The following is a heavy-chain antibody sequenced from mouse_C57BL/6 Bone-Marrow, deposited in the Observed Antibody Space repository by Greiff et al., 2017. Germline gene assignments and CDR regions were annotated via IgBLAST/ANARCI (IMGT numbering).Heavy chain of an antibody. CDR1: GYTFTDYY. J-gene: IGHJ2*01. CDR2: INPNNGGT. CDR3: ARNDYCNDSCYGDY. Sequence: EVKLQQSGPELVKPGASVKISCKASGYTFTDYYMNWVKQSHGKSLEWIGDINPNNGGTSYNQKFKGKATFTVDKSSITAYMELRSLTSEDSAVYCCARNDYCNDSCYGDYWGQGTTLTVSS. D-gene: IGHD2-12*01. V-gene: IGHV1-26*01.